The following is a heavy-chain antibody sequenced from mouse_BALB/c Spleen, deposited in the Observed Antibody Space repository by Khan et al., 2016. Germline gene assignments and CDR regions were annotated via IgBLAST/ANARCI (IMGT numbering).Heavy chain of an antibody. J-gene: IGHJ2*01. Sequence: EVKLLESGGGLVQPGGSLKLSCAASGFDFSRYWMSWVRQAPGKGLEWIGEINPDSSTINYTPSLKDKFIISRDKAKNTLYLQMSKVRSEDTALYFCARLHYYGYMNYWGQGTTLTGSS. D-gene: IGHD1-2*01. CDR1: GFDFSRYW. CDR2: INPDSSTI. V-gene: IGHV4-1*02. CDR3: ARLHYYGYMNY.